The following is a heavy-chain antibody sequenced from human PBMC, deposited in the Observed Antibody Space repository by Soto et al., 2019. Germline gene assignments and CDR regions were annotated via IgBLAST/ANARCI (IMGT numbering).Heavy chain of an antibody. CDR2: ISWNSGSI. CDR1: GFTFDDYA. V-gene: IGHV3-9*01. J-gene: IGHJ4*02. D-gene: IGHD3-22*01. CDR3: ANAFEYYYDGDYFDY. Sequence: EVQLVESGGGLVQPGRSLRLSCAASGFTFDDYAMHWVRQAPGKGLEWVSGISWNSGSIGYADSVKGRFTISRDNAKNSLHLQMNSLRAEDTALYYCANAFEYYYDGDYFDYWGQGTLVTVSS.